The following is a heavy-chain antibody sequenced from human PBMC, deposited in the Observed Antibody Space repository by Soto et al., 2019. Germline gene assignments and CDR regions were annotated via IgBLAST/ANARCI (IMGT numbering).Heavy chain of an antibody. CDR3: ARHYRAARRPTYYFDY. CDR1: GGSISSSSYY. CDR2: IYYSGST. V-gene: IGHV4-39*01. D-gene: IGHD6-6*01. Sequence: SETLSLTCTVSGGSISSSSYYWGWIRQPPGKGLEWIGSIYYSGSTYYNPSLKSRVTISVDTSKNQFSLKLSSVTAADTAVYYCARHYRAARRPTYYFDYWGQGTLVTVSS. J-gene: IGHJ4*02.